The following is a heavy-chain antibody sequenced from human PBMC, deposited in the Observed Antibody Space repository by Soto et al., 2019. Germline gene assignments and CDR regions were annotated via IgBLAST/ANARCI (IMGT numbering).Heavy chain of an antibody. Sequence: GASVKVSCKASGYTFTSYYMHWVRQAPGQGLEWMGIINPSGGSTSYAQKFQGRVTMTRDTSTSTVYMELSSLRSEDTAVYYCARDPTTLRYFDSPPRPFDPWGQGTLVTVSS. J-gene: IGHJ5*02. CDR1: GYTFTSYY. CDR3: ARDPTTLRYFDSPPRPFDP. D-gene: IGHD3-9*01. CDR2: INPSGGST. V-gene: IGHV1-46*01.